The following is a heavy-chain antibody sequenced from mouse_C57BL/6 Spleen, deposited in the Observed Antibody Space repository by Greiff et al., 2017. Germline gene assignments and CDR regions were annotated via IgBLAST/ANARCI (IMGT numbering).Heavy chain of an antibody. CDR1: GFTFSDYY. J-gene: IGHJ2*01. V-gene: IGHV5-16*01. CDR3: ARSWGRIFFDY. D-gene: IGHD4-1*01. Sequence: EVQRVESEGGLVQPGSSMKLSCTASGFTFSDYYMAWVRQVPEKGLEWVANINYDGSSTYYLDSLKSRFIISRDNAKNILYLQMSSLKSEDTATYYCARSWGRIFFDYWGQGTTLTVSS. CDR2: INYDGSST.